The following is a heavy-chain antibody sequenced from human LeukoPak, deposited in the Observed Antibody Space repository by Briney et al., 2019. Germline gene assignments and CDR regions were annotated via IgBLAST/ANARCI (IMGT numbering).Heavy chain of an antibody. D-gene: IGHD3-22*01. CDR1: GGSISSYY. CDR3: ASLSGYYYVIDY. J-gene: IGHJ4*02. V-gene: IGHV4-59*01. CDR2: IYYSGST. Sequence: SETLSLTCTVSGGSISSYYWSWVRQPPGKGLEWIGYIYYSGSTNYNPSLKSRVTISVDTSKNQFSLKLSSVTAADTAVYYCASLSGYYYVIDYWGQGTLVTVSS.